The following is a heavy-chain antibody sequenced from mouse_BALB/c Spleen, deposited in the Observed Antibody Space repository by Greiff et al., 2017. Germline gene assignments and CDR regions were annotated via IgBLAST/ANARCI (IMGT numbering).Heavy chain of an antibody. CDR1: GDSITSGY. Sequence: EVKLMESGPSLVKPSQTLSLTCSVTGDSITSGYWNWIRKFPGNKLEYMGYISYSGSTYYNPSLKSRISITRDTSKNQYYLQLNSVTTEDTATYYCARSYGKPSGFAYWGQGTLVTVSA. D-gene: IGHD2-1*01. CDR2: ISYSGST. J-gene: IGHJ3*01. V-gene: IGHV3-8*02. CDR3: ARSYGKPSGFAY.